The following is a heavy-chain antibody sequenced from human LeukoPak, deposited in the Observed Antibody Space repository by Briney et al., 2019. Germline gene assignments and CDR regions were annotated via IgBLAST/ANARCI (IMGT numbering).Heavy chain of an antibody. CDR3: ARSYCSGDCPPDC. V-gene: IGHV4-59*01. Sequence: PSETLSLTCSVSGGSISSYYWSWIRQPPGKGLEWIGYISNSGSTNYNPSLESRATMSVDTSKNQFSLKLSSVTAADTAVYFCARSYCSGDCPPDCWGLGTLVTVSS. CDR2: ISNSGST. J-gene: IGHJ4*02. D-gene: IGHD2-21*02. CDR1: GGSISSYY.